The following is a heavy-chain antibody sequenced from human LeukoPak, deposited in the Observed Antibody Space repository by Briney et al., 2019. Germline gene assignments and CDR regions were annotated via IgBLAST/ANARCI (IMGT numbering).Heavy chain of an antibody. Sequence: PGGSLRLSCAASGFTFSSYWMSWVRQAPGKGLEWVANIKQDGSEKYYVDSVKGRFTISRDNSKNTLYLQMNSLRAEDTAVYYCARASDGYYDSSGPGDYWGQGTLVTVSS. D-gene: IGHD3-22*01. J-gene: IGHJ4*02. CDR3: ARASDGYYDSSGPGDY. V-gene: IGHV3-7*01. CDR2: IKQDGSEK. CDR1: GFTFSSYW.